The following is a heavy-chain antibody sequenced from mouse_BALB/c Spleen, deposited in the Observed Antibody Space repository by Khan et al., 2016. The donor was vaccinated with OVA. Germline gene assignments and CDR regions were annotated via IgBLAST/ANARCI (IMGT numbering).Heavy chain of an antibody. CDR2: IGPGSSNA. CDR3: VRESAYGRNGCWFDY. V-gene: IGHV1S41*01. CDR1: GYTFTSYW. D-gene: IGHD1-1*01. J-gene: IGHJ4*01. Sequence: ELVKPGASVKLSCKASGYTFTSYWINWIKKRPGQGLEWIGRIGPGSSNAYYNDMFKDKATLTVDTSSTTAYIQLSSLSSEDSAVYFCVRESAYGRNGCWFDYWGQGTLVTVSA.